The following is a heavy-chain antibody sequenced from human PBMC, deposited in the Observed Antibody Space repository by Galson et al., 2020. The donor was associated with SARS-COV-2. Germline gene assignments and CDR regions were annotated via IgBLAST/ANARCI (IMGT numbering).Heavy chain of an antibody. J-gene: IGHJ4*02. Sequence: VSVTVSCTASGYTFINYDINWVRPATGQGLEWMGWMNPNSGNTGYAQKFQGRVTMTRNTSISTTYIEPGSLRSEDTAVHCCARGNSIVGACHFDTWGQGTLVTVSS. V-gene: IGHV1-8*01. CDR2: MNPNSGNT. D-gene: IGHD1-26*01. CDR1: GYTFINYD. CDR3: ARGNSIVGACHFDT.